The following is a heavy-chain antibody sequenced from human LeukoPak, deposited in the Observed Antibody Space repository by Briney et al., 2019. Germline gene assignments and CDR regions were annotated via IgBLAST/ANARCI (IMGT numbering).Heavy chain of an antibody. J-gene: IGHJ5*02. Sequence: SETLSLTCTVYGGSISNNFWGWVRQPPGKGLEYIAYIYSSGSANYNPSLESRVTISIDTSKNQFSLKLSSLTAADPAVYYCAKRAITTAGNLWFDPWGQGTLVTVSS. CDR2: IYSSGSA. D-gene: IGHD6-13*01. CDR3: AKRAITTAGNLWFDP. CDR1: GGSISNNF. V-gene: IGHV4-59*08.